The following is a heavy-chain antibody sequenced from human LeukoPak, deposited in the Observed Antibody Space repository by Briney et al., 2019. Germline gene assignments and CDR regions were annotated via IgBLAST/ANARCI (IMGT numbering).Heavy chain of an antibody. J-gene: IGHJ5*02. D-gene: IGHD5-24*01. V-gene: IGHV1-18*01. CDR3: AREDGYSTAYNWFDP. CDR2: ISSHNGNT. Sequence: ASVKVSCKASGYTFTRFGITWLRQAPGQGREGMGWISSHNGNTKYDQKLQGTVTMTTDTSTSTAYMELRSLRSDDTAVYYCAREDGYSTAYNWFDPWGQGTLVTVSS. CDR1: GYTFTRFG.